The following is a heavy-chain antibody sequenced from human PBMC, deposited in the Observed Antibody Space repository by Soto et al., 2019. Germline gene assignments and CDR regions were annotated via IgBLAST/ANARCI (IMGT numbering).Heavy chain of an antibody. J-gene: IGHJ4*02. CDR3: ARPQMHRASCYSHFDY. CDR1: RFTFSNYL. D-gene: IGHD2-15*01. CDR2: INVYGSST. Sequence: GGSLRLSCAASRFTFSNYLMHWVRQAPGKGLVWVSGINVYGSSTTYADSVKGRFTISRDNSKNMLYLQMNTLRAEDTAVYYCARPQMHRASCYSHFDYGGQETLFTVSS. V-gene: IGHV3-74*03.